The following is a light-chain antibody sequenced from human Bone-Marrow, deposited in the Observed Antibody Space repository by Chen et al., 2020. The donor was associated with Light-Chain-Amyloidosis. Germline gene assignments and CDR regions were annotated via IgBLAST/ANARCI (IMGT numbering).Light chain of an antibody. CDR1: QSVSTY. Sequence: EIVLQQSPATLSLSPGERATLSCRASQSVSTYLAWYQQKPGQAPRLLIYDASNRATGIPARFSGSGSGTDFTLTISSLEPEDFAVYYCQQRSNWPPRVTFGPGTRVDIK. CDR2: DAS. J-gene: IGKJ3*01. CDR3: QQRSNWPPRVT. V-gene: IGKV3-11*01.